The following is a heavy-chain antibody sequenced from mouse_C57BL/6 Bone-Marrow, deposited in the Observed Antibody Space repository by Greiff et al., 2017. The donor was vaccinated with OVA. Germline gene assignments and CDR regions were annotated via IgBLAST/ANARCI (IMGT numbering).Heavy chain of an antibody. V-gene: IGHV1-82*01. CDR1: GYAFSSSW. Sequence: VQVVESGPELVKPGASVKISCKASGYAFSSSWMNWVKQRPGKGLEWIGRIYPGDGDTNYNGKFKGKATLTADKSSSTAYMQLSSLTSEDSAVYFCAILLPDYWGQGTTLTVSS. CDR2: IYPGDGDT. CDR3: AILLPDY. D-gene: IGHD1-1*01. J-gene: IGHJ2*01.